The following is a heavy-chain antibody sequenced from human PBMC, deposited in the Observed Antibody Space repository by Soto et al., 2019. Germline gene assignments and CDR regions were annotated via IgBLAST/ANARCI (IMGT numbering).Heavy chain of an antibody. CDR3: ARGVGSSPPRY. CDR2: IYDSGSP. Sequence: QVQLQESGPGQVNPSETLSLTCTISGGSVSVYYWSWIRQPPGQALEWIGYIYDSGSPYYNPSFRSRVIISADTSKNEISLKLTSATAADTAVYYCARGVGSSPPRYWGRGTLVTVSS. J-gene: IGHJ4*02. CDR1: GGSVSVYY. V-gene: IGHV4-59*02. D-gene: IGHD1-26*01.